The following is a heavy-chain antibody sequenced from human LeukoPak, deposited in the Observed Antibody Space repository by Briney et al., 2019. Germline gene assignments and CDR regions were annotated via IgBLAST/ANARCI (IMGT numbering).Heavy chain of an antibody. D-gene: IGHD5-24*01. CDR3: ARDGLGDGYNYEDAFDI. CDR2: INPNSGGT. J-gene: IGHJ3*02. Sequence: ASVKVSCKASGYTFTGYYMHWVRQAPGQGLEWMGWINPNSGGTNYAQKFQGRVTMTRDTSISTAYMELSRLRSDDTAVYYCARDGLGDGYNYEDAFDIWGQGTMVTVSS. V-gene: IGHV1-2*02. CDR1: GYTFTGYY.